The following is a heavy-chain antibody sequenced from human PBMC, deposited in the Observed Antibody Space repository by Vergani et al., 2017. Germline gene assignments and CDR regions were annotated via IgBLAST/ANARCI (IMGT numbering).Heavy chain of an antibody. CDR2: ISSSSSYT. D-gene: IGHD2-15*01. CDR1: GFTFSDYY. Sequence: VQLVESGGGLVQPGGSLRLSCAASGFTFSDYYMSWIRQAPGKGLEWVSYISSSSSYTNYADSVKGRFTISRDNAKNSLYLQMNSLRAEDTAVYYCARAPPVYCSGGSCYYYYYGMDVWGEGTTVTVSS. CDR3: ARAPPVYCSGGSCYYYYYGMDV. J-gene: IGHJ6*01. V-gene: IGHV3-11*06.